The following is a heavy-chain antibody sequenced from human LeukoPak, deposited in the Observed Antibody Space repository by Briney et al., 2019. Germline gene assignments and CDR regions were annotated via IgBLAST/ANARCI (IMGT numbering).Heavy chain of an antibody. CDR1: GGSISSYY. CDR2: IYYSGST. J-gene: IGHJ4*02. D-gene: IGHD6-19*01. CDR3: ARVTGYSSGWKGPADY. V-gene: IGHV4-59*01. Sequence: SGTLSLTCTVSGGSISSYYWSWIRQPPGKGLEWIGYIYYSGSTNYNPSLKSRVTISVDTSKNQFSLKLSSVTAADTAVYYCARVTGYSSGWKGPADYWGQGTLVTVSS.